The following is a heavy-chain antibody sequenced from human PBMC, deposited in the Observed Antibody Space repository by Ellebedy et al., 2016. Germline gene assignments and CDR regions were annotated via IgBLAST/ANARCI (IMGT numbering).Heavy chain of an antibody. CDR3: VRDANGDFASNAFDI. D-gene: IGHD4-17*01. J-gene: IGHJ3*02. V-gene: IGHV3-7*03. CDR1: GFIFNKYW. Sequence: GGSLRLSCAASGFIFNKYWMSWVRQAPGKGLEWVANIKEDGSGKDYVDSVKGRFTISRDNAKNSLCLQMNSMRAEDTAVYYGVRDANGDFASNAFDIWGQGTVVTVSS. CDR2: IKEDGSGK.